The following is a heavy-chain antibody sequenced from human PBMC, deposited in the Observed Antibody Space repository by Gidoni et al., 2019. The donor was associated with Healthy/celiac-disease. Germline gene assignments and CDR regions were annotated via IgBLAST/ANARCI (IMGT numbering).Heavy chain of an antibody. D-gene: IGHD1-26*01. J-gene: IGHJ4*02. Sequence: EVQLVESGGGLVQPGGSLRLSCAASGLTFSSYWMSWVSQAPGKGLEWVANIKQDGSEKYYVDSVKGRFTISRDNAKNSLYLQMNSLRAEDTAVYYCARDPPGATRDFDYWGQGTLVTVSS. CDR2: IKQDGSEK. CDR1: GLTFSSYW. V-gene: IGHV3-7*03. CDR3: ARDPPGATRDFDY.